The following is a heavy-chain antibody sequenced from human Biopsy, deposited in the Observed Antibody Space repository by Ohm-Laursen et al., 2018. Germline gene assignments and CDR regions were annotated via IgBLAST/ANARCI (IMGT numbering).Heavy chain of an antibody. Sequence: SLRLSCSAAGFTFTDYWMIWVRRAPGKGLEWVANIKQDGSEKNYVDSVKGRFIITRDNAKNSLYLQMNSLRVEDTAVYYCARPKSRRALDVWGQGTMVTVSS. CDR1: GFTFTDYW. CDR2: IKQDGSEK. J-gene: IGHJ3*01. CDR3: ARPKSRRALDV. D-gene: IGHD2-2*01. V-gene: IGHV3-7*01.